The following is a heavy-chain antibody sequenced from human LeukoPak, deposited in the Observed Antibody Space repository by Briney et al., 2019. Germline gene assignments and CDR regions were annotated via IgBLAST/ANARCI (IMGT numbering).Heavy chain of an antibody. Sequence: GGSLRLSCAASGFTFSSYSMNWVRRAPGKGLEWVSSISSSSSYIYYADSVKGRFTTSRDNAKNSLYLQMNSLRAEDTAVYYCARGAEWHDAFDIWGQGTMVTVSS. D-gene: IGHD3-3*01. CDR1: GFTFSSYS. CDR3: ARGAEWHDAFDI. CDR2: ISSSSSYI. J-gene: IGHJ3*02. V-gene: IGHV3-21*01.